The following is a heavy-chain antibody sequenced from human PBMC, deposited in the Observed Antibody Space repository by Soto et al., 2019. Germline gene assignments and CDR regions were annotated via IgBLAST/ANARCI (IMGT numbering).Heavy chain of an antibody. CDR3: XTVRSXWNIDY. V-gene: IGHV4-30-4*01. CDR2: IYHSGST. CDR1: GASINTXXXX. J-gene: IGHJ4*02. D-gene: IGHD6-13*01. Sequence: QVQLQESGPGLVKPSQTLSLTCSVSGASINTXXXXWAWLRQPPGKGLEWIGYIYHSGSTHYNPSLKXXXXXXXXXXXXXXXXXXXXXXXXXXXXYXXXTVRSXWNIDYWGQGTLVTVSS.